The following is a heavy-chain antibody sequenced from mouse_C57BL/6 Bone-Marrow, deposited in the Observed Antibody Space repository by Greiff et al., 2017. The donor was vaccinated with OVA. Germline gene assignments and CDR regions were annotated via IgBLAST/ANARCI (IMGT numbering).Heavy chain of an antibody. D-gene: IGHD3-2*01. CDR2: IDPSDSYT. V-gene: IGHV1-69*01. J-gene: IGHJ4*01. Sequence: VQLQQSGAELVMPGASVKLSCKASGYTFTSYWMHWVKQRPGQGLEWIGEIDPSDSYTNYNQKFKGKSTLTVDKSSSTAYMQLSSLTSEDSAVYYCARDSPRDYAMDYWGQGTSVTVSS. CDR1: GYTFTSYW. CDR3: ARDSPRDYAMDY.